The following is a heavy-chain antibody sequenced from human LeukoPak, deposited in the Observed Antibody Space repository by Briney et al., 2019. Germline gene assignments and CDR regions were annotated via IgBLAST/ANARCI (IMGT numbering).Heavy chain of an antibody. CDR3: AKAFGVTMIVVVITPLDY. V-gene: IGHV3-23*01. D-gene: IGHD3-22*01. CDR2: ISGSGDST. J-gene: IGHJ4*02. CDR1: GFTFSTYA. Sequence: GGSLRLSCAASGFTFSTYAVNWVRQAPGKGLEWVSTISGSGDSTYYADSVKGRFTISRDNSKDTLYLQMSSVRVDDTAVYYCAKAFGVTMIVVVITPLDYWGQGTLVTVSS.